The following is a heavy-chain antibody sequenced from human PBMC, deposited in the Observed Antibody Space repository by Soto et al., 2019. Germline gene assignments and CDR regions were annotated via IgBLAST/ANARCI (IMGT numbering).Heavy chain of an antibody. Sequence: QVQLVESGGGVVQPGRSLRLSCAASGFTFSSYAMHWVRQAPGKGLEWVAVISYDGSKKYYADSVKGRFTISRDNSKNTLYLQMNSLRAEDTAVYYCARDSAAVAGTFGEYWGQGTLVTVSS. CDR1: GFTFSSYA. V-gene: IGHV3-30-3*01. CDR2: ISYDGSKK. J-gene: IGHJ4*02. CDR3: ARDSAAVAGTFGEY. D-gene: IGHD6-19*01.